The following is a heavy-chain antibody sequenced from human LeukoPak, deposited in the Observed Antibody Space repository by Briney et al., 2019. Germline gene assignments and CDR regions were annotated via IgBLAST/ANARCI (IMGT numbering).Heavy chain of an antibody. D-gene: IGHD3-22*01. V-gene: IGHV3-23*01. CDR2: ISGSGGST. CDR3: AKASAMIVVVSKHFDY. CDR1: GFTFSSYA. J-gene: IGHJ4*02. Sequence: SGGSLRLSCAASGFTFSSYAMSWVRQAPGKGLEWVSAISGSGGSTYYADSVKGRFTISRDNSKNTLYLHMNSLRAEDTAVYYCAKASAMIVVVSKHFDYWGQGTLVTVSS.